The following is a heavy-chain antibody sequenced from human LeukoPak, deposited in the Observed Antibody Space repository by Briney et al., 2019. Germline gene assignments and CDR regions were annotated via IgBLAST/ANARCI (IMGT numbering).Heavy chain of an antibody. Sequence: GGSLRLSCAASGFTFSFYWMSWVRQAPGKGLEWVGSIKEDGSERHYEDSVKGRFTISRDNANKSLYLQMNSLRAEDTAVYYCARDNSVRDEAWWFNPWGQGTLVTVSS. CDR3: ARDNSVRDEAWWFNP. J-gene: IGHJ5*02. CDR1: GFTFSFYW. CDR2: IKEDGSER. V-gene: IGHV3-7*01. D-gene: IGHD5-24*01.